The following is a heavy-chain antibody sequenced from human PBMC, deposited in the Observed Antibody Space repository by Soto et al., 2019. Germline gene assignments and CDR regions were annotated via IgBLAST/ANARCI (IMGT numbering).Heavy chain of an antibody. CDR1: GGTISSYY. CDR2: IYYSGST. J-gene: IGHJ4*02. CDR3: ARSDGRY. Sequence: LETLCLTWTVAGGTISSYYWSWIRQPPGRGLEWIGYIYYSGSTNYNPSLKSRVTISVDTSKNQFSLKLSSVTAADTAVYYCARSDGRYWGQGTLVTVSS. V-gene: IGHV4-59*01.